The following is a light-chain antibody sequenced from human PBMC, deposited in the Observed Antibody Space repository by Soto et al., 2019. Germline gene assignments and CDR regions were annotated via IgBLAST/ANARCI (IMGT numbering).Light chain of an antibody. CDR2: DAS. Sequence: EVVLTQSPATLSLSPGDRATLSCRASQSVSTYLAWYQHKPGRAPRLLIYDASNRATGIPARFSGSGSGTEFSLTINSLEPEDYAVYYCQQRSVWPPFTFGQGAKLQIK. CDR3: QQRSVWPPFT. V-gene: IGKV3-11*01. CDR1: QSVSTY. J-gene: IGKJ2*01.